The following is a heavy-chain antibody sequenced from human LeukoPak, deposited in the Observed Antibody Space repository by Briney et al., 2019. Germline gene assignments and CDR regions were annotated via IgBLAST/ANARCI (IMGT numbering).Heavy chain of an antibody. D-gene: IGHD6-19*01. V-gene: IGHV3-74*03. CDR2: TDPNGIT. CDR3: TRGAGTGWRFDS. J-gene: IGHJ4*02. Sequence: GGSLRLSCAASGFTFSNSWMHWVRQAPGKGLVWVSRTDPNGITTYADSVKGRFTISRDNAKNTLYLQMNSLKADDTAVYYCTRGAGTGWRFDSWGQGTLVTVSS. CDR1: GFTFSNSW.